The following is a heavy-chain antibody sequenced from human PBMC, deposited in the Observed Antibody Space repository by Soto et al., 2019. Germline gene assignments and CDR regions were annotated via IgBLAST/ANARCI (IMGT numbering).Heavy chain of an antibody. CDR2: IIPIFGTA. D-gene: IGHD2-21*02. CDR1: GGTFSSYA. J-gene: IGHJ6*02. CDR3: ARDLVGGNSPPYYYYGMDV. V-gene: IGHV1-69*12. Sequence: QVQLVQSGAEVKKPGSSVKVSCKASGGTFSSYAISWVRQAPGQGLEWMGGIIPIFGTANYAQKFQGRVTITADESTSTAYMELSSLRSEDTAVYYCARDLVGGNSPPYYYYGMDVWGQGTTVTVSS.